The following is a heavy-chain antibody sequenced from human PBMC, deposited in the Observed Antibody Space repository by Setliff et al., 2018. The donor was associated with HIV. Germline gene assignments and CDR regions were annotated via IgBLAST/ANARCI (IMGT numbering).Heavy chain of an antibody. CDR1: GDSISNSNNC. Sequence: SETLSLTCSVSGDSISNSNNCWGWVRQTPGKGLEWIGSIFNNGNTYYNPSLKSRATISVDASNNQFSLKVNSVTAADTAVYYCARGSRLVQRWLPLEYWGQGALVTVSS. D-gene: IGHD5-12*01. V-gene: IGHV4-39*07. J-gene: IGHJ4*02. CDR2: IFNNGNT. CDR3: ARGSRLVQRWLPLEY.